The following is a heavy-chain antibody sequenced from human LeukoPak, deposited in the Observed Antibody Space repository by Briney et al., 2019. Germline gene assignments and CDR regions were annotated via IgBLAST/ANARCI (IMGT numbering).Heavy chain of an antibody. V-gene: IGHV3-7*01. CDR2: IKQDGSEK. CDR3: AKAQHYYGSGSHRIDY. D-gene: IGHD3-10*01. CDR1: GFTFSSYW. Sequence: GGSLRLSCAASGFTFSSYWMSWVRQAPGKGLEWVANIKQDGSEKYYVDSVKGRFTISRDNAKNSLYLQMNSPRAEDTAVYYCAKAQHYYGSGSHRIDYWGQGTLVTVSS. J-gene: IGHJ4*02.